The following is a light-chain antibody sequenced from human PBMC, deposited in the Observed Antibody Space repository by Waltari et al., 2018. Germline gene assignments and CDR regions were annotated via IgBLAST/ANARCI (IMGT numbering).Light chain of an antibody. V-gene: IGKV3-11*01. J-gene: IGKJ1*01. CDR2: DAP. CDR1: QSVRVY. Sequence: EVVLTQSPATLSLSPGERATLSCRASQSVRVYLAWYQQKPGQAPRLLIYDAPDRSTGVSARFSGSGSGTDCTLTSSSLEPEDFAVYYCQQRTDRRPVTFGQGTRVE. CDR3: QQRTDRRPVT.